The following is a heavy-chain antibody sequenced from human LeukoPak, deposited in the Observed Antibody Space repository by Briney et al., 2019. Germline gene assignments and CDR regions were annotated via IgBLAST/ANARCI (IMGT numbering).Heavy chain of an antibody. D-gene: IGHD5-18*01. Sequence: GGSLRLSCTASGFTFSSYSMNWVRQAPGKGLEWVSSITSSSDYIYYADSVKGRFTISRDNAENSLHLQMSSLRAEDTAVYYCAREFKSGYGMWAWGQGTLVTVSS. CDR1: GFTFSSYS. V-gene: IGHV3-21*01. CDR3: AREFKSGYGMWA. CDR2: ITSSSDYI. J-gene: IGHJ5*02.